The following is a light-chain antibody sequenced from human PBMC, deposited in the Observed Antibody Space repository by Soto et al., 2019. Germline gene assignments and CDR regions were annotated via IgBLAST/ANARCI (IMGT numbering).Light chain of an antibody. V-gene: IGKV3-20*01. CDR1: QTIGGNF. Sequence: ELVLTQSPATLSLSPGETATLSCRASQTIGGNFLAWYQQKPGQAPRLLISGASSRATGVPDRFSDSGSGTEFTLTITRLEAEDFAVYFCQHYGSTLPITFGQGTRLEIK. J-gene: IGKJ5*01. CDR3: QHYGSTLPIT. CDR2: GAS.